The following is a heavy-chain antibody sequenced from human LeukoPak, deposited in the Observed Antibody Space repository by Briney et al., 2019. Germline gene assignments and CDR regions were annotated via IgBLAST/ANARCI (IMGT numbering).Heavy chain of an antibody. CDR3: ASLAYYYDSSGYSWYFDY. Sequence: GGSLRLSCAASGFTFDDYGMSWVRQAPGKGLEWVSGINWNGGSTGYADSVKGRFTISRDNAKNSLYLQMNSLRAEDTALYYSASLAYYYDSSGYSWYFDYWGQGTLVTVSS. D-gene: IGHD3-22*01. V-gene: IGHV3-20*04. CDR2: INWNGGST. J-gene: IGHJ4*02. CDR1: GFTFDDYG.